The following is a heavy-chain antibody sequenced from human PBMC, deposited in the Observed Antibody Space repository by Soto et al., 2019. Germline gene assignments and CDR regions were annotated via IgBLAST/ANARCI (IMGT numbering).Heavy chain of an antibody. Sequence: GGSLRLSCAASGFTFSSYWMSWVRQAPGKGLEWVANIKQDGSEKYYVDSVKGRFTISRDNAKNSLYLQMNSLRAEDTAVYYCARDINERYDYIWGSYRYTGWLDYWGQGTLVTVSS. CDR3: ARDINERYDYIWGSYRYTGWLDY. D-gene: IGHD3-16*02. CDR1: GFTFSSYW. CDR2: IKQDGSEK. J-gene: IGHJ4*02. V-gene: IGHV3-7*01.